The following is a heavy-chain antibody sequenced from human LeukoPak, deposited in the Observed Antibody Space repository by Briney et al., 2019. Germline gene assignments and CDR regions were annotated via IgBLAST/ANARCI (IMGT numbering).Heavy chain of an antibody. CDR2: IYYSGST. J-gene: IGHJ5*02. V-gene: IGHV4-31*03. CDR1: GGSISSGGYY. Sequence: PSETLSLTCTVSGGSISSGGYYWSWIRQHPGKGLEWIGYIYYSGSTYYNPSLKSRVTISVDTSKNQFSLKLSSETAADTAVYYCARGIVVVPAAVDWFDPWGQGTLVTVSS. D-gene: IGHD2-2*01. CDR3: ARGIVVVPAAVDWFDP.